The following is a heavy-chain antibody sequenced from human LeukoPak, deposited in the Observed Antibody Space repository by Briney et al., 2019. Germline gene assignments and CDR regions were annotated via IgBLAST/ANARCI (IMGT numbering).Heavy chain of an antibody. CDR1: GGTFSSYA. D-gene: IGHD4-17*01. CDR2: IIPIFGTA. V-gene: IGHV1-69*06. Sequence: SVKVSCKASGGTFSSYAISWVRQAPGQGLEWRGGIIPIFGTANYAQKFQGRVTITADKSTSTAYMELSSLRSEDTAVYYCARGSTVTTYYYFDYWGQGTLVTVSS. CDR3: ARGSTVTTYYYFDY. J-gene: IGHJ4*02.